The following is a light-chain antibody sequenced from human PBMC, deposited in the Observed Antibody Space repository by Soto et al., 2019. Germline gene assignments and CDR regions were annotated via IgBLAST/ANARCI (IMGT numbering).Light chain of an antibody. Sequence: EIGLTQSPVTLSLSPGDRATLSCGASQSVRSSYVAWYQQKAGLAPRLLIYDGSSRASGIPDRFSGSGSGTDFTLTIGRLEPEDFAVYYCQQYDNSAPLSFGGGTKVEMK. CDR3: QQYDNSAPLS. V-gene: IGKV3D-20*01. CDR2: DGS. CDR1: QSVRSSY. J-gene: IGKJ4*01.